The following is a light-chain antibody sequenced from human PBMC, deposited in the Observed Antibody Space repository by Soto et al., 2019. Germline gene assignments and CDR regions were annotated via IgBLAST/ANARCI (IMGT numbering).Light chain of an antibody. Sequence: DIQMTQSPSTLSASVGERVTITCRASQSISTWLAWYQQKPGKAPKLLIYKASSLESGVPSRFSGSGSGTEFPLTSSSLQPDDFASYYCQQYNSYGTFGQGTRVEIK. CDR2: KAS. CDR3: QQYNSYGT. J-gene: IGKJ1*01. CDR1: QSISTW. V-gene: IGKV1-5*03.